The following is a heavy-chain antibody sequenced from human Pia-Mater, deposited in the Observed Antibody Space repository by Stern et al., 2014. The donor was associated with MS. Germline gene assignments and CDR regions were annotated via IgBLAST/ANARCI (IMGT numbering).Heavy chain of an antibody. CDR2: ISSSRSYI. CDR3: ARHLYCSSTSCYTDDYYYYYGMDV. CDR1: GFTFSSYS. Sequence: EVQLVESGGGLVKPGGSLRLSCAASGFTFSSYSLNWVRQAPGKGLEWVSSISSSRSYIYYADSVKGRFTISRDNAKNSLYLQMNSLRAEDTAVYYCARHLYCSSTSCYTDDYYYYYGMDVWGQGTTVTVSS. J-gene: IGHJ6*02. D-gene: IGHD2-2*02. V-gene: IGHV3-21*01.